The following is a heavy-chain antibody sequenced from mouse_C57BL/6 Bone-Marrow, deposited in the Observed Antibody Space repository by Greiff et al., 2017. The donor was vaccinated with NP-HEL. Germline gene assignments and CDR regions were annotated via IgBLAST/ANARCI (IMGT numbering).Heavy chain of an antibody. J-gene: IGHJ3*01. D-gene: IGHD2-14*01. CDR1: GYTFTDYY. CDR3: ARPLGTGWFAY. V-gene: IGHV1-26*01. CDR2: INPNNGGT. Sequence: EVQLQQSGPELVKPGASVKISCKASGYTFTDYYMNWVKQSHGKSLEWIGDINPNNGGTSYNQKFKGKATLTVDKSSSTAYMELRSLTSEDSAVYYCARPLGTGWFAYWGQGTLVTVSA.